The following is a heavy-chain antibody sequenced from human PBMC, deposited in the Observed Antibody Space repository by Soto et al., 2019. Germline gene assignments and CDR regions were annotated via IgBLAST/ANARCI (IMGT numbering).Heavy chain of an antibody. D-gene: IGHD6-6*01. V-gene: IGHV4-31*03. Sequence: PSETLSLTCTVSGGSISSGGYYWSWIRQHPGKGLEWIGYIYYSGSTYYNPSLKSRVTISVDTSKNQFSLKLSSVTAADTAVYYCARGGIAARPMLRGGLFAPWGQGTLVTVSS. CDR1: GGSISSGGYY. CDR2: IYYSGST. J-gene: IGHJ5*02. CDR3: ARGGIAARPMLRGGLFAP.